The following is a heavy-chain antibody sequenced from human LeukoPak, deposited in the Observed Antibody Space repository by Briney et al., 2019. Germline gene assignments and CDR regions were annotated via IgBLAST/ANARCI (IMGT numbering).Heavy chain of an antibody. CDR2: FKSKTDGGTA. CDR1: GFTISNAW. Sequence: GGSRRLSSGASGFTISNAWMSLVRQAPGKVLEWVGRFKSKTDGGTADDDAPVKGRFNISRYDSKDTLYLQMNSLKTEDKAVYYCTTEVVPAAMLTDEYYFDYWGQGTLVTVSS. CDR3: TTEVVPAAMLTDEYYFDY. J-gene: IGHJ4*02. V-gene: IGHV3-15*01. D-gene: IGHD2-2*01.